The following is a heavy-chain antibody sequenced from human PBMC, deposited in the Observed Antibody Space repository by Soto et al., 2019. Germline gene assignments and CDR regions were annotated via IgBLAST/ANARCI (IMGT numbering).Heavy chain of an antibody. Sequence: QVQLRQWGAGLLKPSETLSLTCAVYGGSFSDYYWSWIRQTPGKGLEWIGEINHSGSANYKLSLKRPVTISVDTSKNQFSLRLSSVTSADSAVYYCARVTMGAFDIWGQGTEVTVSS. J-gene: IGHJ3*02. CDR2: INHSGSA. CDR1: GGSFSDYY. D-gene: IGHD3-10*01. CDR3: ARVTMGAFDI. V-gene: IGHV4-34*01.